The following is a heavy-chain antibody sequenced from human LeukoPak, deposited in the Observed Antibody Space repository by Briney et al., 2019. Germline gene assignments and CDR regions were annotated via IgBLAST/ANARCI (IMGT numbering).Heavy chain of an antibody. CDR3: ARSNVWGSYRSNCMDV. D-gene: IGHD3-16*02. J-gene: IGHJ6*04. V-gene: IGHV2-70*01. Sequence: SGPTLVKPTQTLTLTWTFSGFSLSTSGMCVSWIRQPPGKALEWLALIDWDDDKYYSTSLKTRLTISKDTSKNQVVLTMTNMDPVDTATYYCARSNVWGSYRSNCMDVWGKGTTVTVSS. CDR1: GFSLSTSGMC. CDR2: IDWDDDK.